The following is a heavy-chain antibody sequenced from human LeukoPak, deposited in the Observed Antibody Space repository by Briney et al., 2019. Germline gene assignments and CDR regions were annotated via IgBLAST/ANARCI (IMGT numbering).Heavy chain of an antibody. CDR3: ARDSNYYDSSGYYWYYGMDV. J-gene: IGHJ6*02. CDR1: GGSISSYY. CDR2: IYYSGST. D-gene: IGHD3-22*01. Sequence: SETLSLTCTVSGGSISSYYWSWIRQPPGKGLEWIGYIYYSGSTNYNLSLRSRVTISVDTSTNPFSLKLSSVTAADTAVYYCARDSNYYDSSGYYWYYGMDVWGQGTTVTVSS. V-gene: IGHV4-59*01.